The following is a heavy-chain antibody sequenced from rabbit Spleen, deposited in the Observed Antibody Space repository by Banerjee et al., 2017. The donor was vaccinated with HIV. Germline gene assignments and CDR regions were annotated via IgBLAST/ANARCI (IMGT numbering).Heavy chain of an antibody. CDR3: ARDAATSFSTYGMDL. CDR1: GFTISSSYW. V-gene: IGHV1S45*01. Sequence: EESGGGLVQPEGSLTLTCTASGFTISSSYWIWWVRQAPGKGLEWIACIYGGSIGSTYYANWAKGRFTISKTSSTTVTLQMTSLTAADTATYFCARDAATSFSTYGMDLWGPGTLVTVS. CDR2: IYGGSIGST. D-gene: IGHD8-1*01. J-gene: IGHJ6*01.